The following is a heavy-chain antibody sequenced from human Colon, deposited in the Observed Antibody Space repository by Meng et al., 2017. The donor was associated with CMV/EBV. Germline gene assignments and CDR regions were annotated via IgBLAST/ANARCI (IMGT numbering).Heavy chain of an antibody. CDR3: ARFTTNYAFDI. D-gene: IGHD3-22*01. J-gene: IGHJ3*02. V-gene: IGHV4-59*01. CDR1: GGSISSYY. Sequence: SETLSLTCTVSGGSISSYYWSWIRQPPGKGLEWIGYIYYSGSTNYNPSLKSRVTISVDTSKNQFSLKLSSVTAADTAVYYCARFTTNYAFDIWGQGTMVTV. CDR2: IYYSGST.